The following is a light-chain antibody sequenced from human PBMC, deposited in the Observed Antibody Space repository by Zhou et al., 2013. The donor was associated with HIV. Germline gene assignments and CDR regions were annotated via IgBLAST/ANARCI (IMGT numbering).Light chain of an antibody. CDR1: QTISSTY. CDR3: QKYNTAPWT. J-gene: IGKJ1*01. CDR2: ATS. Sequence: EIVLTQSPATLSLSPGERAALSCRASQTISSTYLAWYQQKPGQAPRLLIYATSSRGDGIPDRFSGSGSGTDFTLTISSLQPEDVATYYCQKYNTAPWTFGQGTKVEMK. V-gene: IGKV3D-20*02.